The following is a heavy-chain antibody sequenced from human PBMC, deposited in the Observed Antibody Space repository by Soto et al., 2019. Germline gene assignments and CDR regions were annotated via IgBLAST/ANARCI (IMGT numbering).Heavy chain of an antibody. D-gene: IGHD3-10*01. CDR3: TTDDGQWFGELFYYYGMDV. CDR1: GFTFSNAW. Sequence: GGSLRLSCAASGFTFSNAWMNWVRQAPGKGLEWVGRIKSKTDGGTTDYAAPVKGRFTISRDDSKNTLYLQMNSLKTEDTAVYYCTTDDGQWFGELFYYYGMDVWGQGTTVTVSS. V-gene: IGHV3-15*07. CDR2: IKSKTDGGTT. J-gene: IGHJ6*02.